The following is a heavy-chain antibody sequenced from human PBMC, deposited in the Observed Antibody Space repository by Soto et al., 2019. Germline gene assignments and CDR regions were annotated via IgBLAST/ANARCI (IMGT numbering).Heavy chain of an antibody. D-gene: IGHD1-20*01. CDR1: GGPISGSYYY. V-gene: IGHV4-39*01. Sequence: PSETLSLTCADSGGPISGSYYYWGWLRQSPGKGPEGIGSVFYTGFTSYNPPLESRVPVSVDTSKNQFSLKVSCVSAADTAVYYCATSQKGYNLNYFDHWGQGALVTVSS. J-gene: IGHJ4*02. CDR2: VFYTGFT. CDR3: ATSQKGYNLNYFDH.